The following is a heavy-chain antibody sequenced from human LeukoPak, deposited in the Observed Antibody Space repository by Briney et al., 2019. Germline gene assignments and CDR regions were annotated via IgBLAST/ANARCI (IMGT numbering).Heavy chain of an antibody. CDR3: ARDMAMIVVVPYFQH. Sequence: GGSLRLSCAASGFTLSSYAMQWVRQAPGKGLEWVAVISYDGSNKYYAASVKGRFTISRDNSKNTLYLQMNSLRAEDTAVYYCARDMAMIVVVPYFQHWGQGTLVTVSS. D-gene: IGHD3-22*01. J-gene: IGHJ1*01. CDR2: ISYDGSNK. CDR1: GFTLSSYA. V-gene: IGHV3-30-3*01.